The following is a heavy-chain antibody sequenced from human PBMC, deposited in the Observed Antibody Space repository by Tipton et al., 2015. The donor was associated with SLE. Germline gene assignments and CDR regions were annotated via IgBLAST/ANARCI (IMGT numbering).Heavy chain of an antibody. J-gene: IGHJ4*02. D-gene: IGHD3-10*01. Sequence: TLSLTCTVSGASISSGGYYWSWIRQHPGKGLEWIGYIFHTGSTYYNPSLKSRVTMSVDTSKSQFSLRLNSVTAADTAVYYCARLRYVHGSGSYYPDYWGQGTLVTVSS. CDR3: ARLRYVHGSGSYYPDY. CDR2: IFHTGST. CDR1: GASISSGGYY. V-gene: IGHV4-31*03.